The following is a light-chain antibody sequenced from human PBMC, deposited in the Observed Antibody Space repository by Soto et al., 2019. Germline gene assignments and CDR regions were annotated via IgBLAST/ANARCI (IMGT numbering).Light chain of an antibody. CDR1: QNINDK. Sequence: EIVMTQYPDTLSVSPGERATLSCRASQNINDKLAWFQQKPGQVPRLLIIDASTTATGVPARFSGSGSGTEFTLTISGLQSEDFAVYYCQQYNDWPPFTFGPGTRVDVK. CDR3: QQYNDWPPFT. CDR2: DAS. J-gene: IGKJ3*01. V-gene: IGKV3-15*01.